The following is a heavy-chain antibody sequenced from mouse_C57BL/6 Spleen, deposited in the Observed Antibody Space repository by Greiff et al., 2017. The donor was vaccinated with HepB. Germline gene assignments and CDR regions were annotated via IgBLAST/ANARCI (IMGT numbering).Heavy chain of an antibody. CDR1: GYSFTGYY. J-gene: IGHJ1*03. D-gene: IGHD2-1*01. V-gene: IGHV1-42*01. CDR2: INPSTGGT. Sequence: VQLKQSGPELVKPGASVKISCKASGYSFTGYYMNWVKQSPEKSLEWIGEINPSTGGTTYNQKFKAKATLTVDKSSSTAYMQLKSLTSEDSAVYYCARREDGNPYWYFDVWGTGTTVTVSS. CDR3: ARREDGNPYWYFDV.